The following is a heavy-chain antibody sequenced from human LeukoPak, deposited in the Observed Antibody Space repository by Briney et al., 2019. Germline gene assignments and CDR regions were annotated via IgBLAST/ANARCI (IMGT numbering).Heavy chain of an antibody. Sequence: SETLSLTCSVSGYSISSGYYWGWIRQPPGKGLEWIGSIYQSGNTYYNPSLKSRVTISVDTSKNQFSLKLSSVTAADTAVYYCARGSGYCDSTTCYNWFDPWGLGTLVTVSS. J-gene: IGHJ5*02. CDR2: IYQSGNT. D-gene: IGHD2-2*01. CDR3: ARGSGYCDSTTCYNWFDP. V-gene: IGHV4-38-2*02. CDR1: GYSISSGYY.